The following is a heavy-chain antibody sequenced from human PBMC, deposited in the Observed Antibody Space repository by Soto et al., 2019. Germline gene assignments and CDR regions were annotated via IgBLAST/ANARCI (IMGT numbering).Heavy chain of an antibody. CDR1: GGSISSYY. CDR2: IYYSGST. J-gene: IGHJ4*02. V-gene: IGHV4-59*01. Sequence: QVQLQESGPGLVKPSETLSLTCTVSGGSISSYYWSWIRQPPGKGLEWIGYIYYSGSTNYNPSLKSRVTISVDTSNNQFSLKLSSVTAADTAVYYCARGLGLRDGVDYWGQGTLVTVSS. CDR3: ARGLGLRDGVDY. D-gene: IGHD5-12*01.